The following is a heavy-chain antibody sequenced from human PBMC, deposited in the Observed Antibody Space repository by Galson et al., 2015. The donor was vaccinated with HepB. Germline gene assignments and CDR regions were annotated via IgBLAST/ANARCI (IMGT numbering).Heavy chain of an antibody. CDR2: IYPGDSDT. J-gene: IGHJ6*02. D-gene: IGHD2-15*01. CDR1: GYSFTSYW. Sequence: QSGAEVKKPGESLKISCKGSGYSFTSYWIGWVRQMPGKGLEWMGIIYPGDSDTRYSPSFQGQVTISADKSISTAYLQWSSLKASDTAMYYCARHTRRTSYCSGGSCYSYYYYYGMDVWGQGTTVTVSS. V-gene: IGHV5-51*01. CDR3: ARHTRRTSYCSGGSCYSYYYYYGMDV.